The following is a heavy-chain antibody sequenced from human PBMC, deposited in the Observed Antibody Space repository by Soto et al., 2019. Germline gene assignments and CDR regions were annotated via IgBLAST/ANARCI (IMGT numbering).Heavy chain of an antibody. J-gene: IGHJ2*01. D-gene: IGHD3-10*01. CDR3: AKDGAPTRGPDWYFDL. CDR1: GFTFSSYA. V-gene: IGHV3-23*01. Sequence: GGSLRLSCAASGFTFSSYAMSWVRQAPGKGLEWVSAISGSGGSTYYADSVKGRFTISRDNSKNTLYLQMNSLRAEDTAVYYCAKDGAPTRGPDWYFDLWGRGTLVTVSS. CDR2: ISGSGGST.